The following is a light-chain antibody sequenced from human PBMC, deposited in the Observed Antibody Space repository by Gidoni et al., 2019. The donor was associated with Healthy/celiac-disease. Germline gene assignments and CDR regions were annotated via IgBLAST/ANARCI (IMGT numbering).Light chain of an antibody. CDR3: QQRSNWPLT. V-gene: IGKV3-11*01. CDR1: QSASSY. CDR2: DAS. J-gene: IGKJ4*01. Sequence: EIVLTQSPATLSLSPGERATLSCRASQSASSYLAWYQKKPGQAPRLLIYDASNRAPGIPARFSGSGSGTDFTLTISSLEPEDFAVYYCQQRSNWPLTFGGGTKVEIK.